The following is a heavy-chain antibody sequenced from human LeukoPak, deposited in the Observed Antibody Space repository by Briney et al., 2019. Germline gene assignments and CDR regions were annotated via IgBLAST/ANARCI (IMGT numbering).Heavy chain of an antibody. V-gene: IGHV1-18*04. CDR2: ISAYNGNT. CDR1: GYTFTSYY. CDR3: ASGYSGYDYPPFDY. J-gene: IGHJ4*02. Sequence: GASVKVSCKASGYTFTSYYMHWVRQAPGQGLEWMGWISAYNGNTNYAQKLQGRVTMTTDTSTSTAYMELRSLRSDDTAVYYCASGYSGYDYPPFDYWGQGTLVTVSS. D-gene: IGHD5-12*01.